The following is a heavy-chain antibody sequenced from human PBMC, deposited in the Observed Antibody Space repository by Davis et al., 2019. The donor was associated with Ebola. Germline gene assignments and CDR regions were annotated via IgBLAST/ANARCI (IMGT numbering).Heavy chain of an antibody. CDR1: GYSFTSYW. J-gene: IGHJ2*01. Sequence: GESLKISCQGSGYSFTSYWISWVRQMPGKGLEWMGRIDPSDSYTNYSPSFQGHVTISADKSISTAYLQWSSLKASDTAMYYCARDPTATGWYFDLWGRGTLVTVSS. CDR2: IDPSDSYT. CDR3: ARDPTATGWYFDL. V-gene: IGHV5-10-1*01.